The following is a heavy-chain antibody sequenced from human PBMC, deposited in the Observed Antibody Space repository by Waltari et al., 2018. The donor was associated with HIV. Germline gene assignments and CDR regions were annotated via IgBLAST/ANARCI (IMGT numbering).Heavy chain of an antibody. CDR2: IHPGDADT. Sequence: EVQLVQSGAEVKKPGESLKISCTSSGYNFTTYWIGWVRQMPGKGLEWMGIIHPGDADTRYSPSFQGQVTISADKSISTAFLQWSSLKASDTAMYYCARGLPKQWLAYFDYWGQGTLVTVSS. V-gene: IGHV5-51*01. D-gene: IGHD6-19*01. CDR1: GYNFTTYW. CDR3: ARGLPKQWLAYFDY. J-gene: IGHJ4*02.